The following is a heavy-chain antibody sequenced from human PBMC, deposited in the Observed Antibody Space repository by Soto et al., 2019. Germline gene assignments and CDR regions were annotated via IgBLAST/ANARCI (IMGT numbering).Heavy chain of an antibody. CDR3: ATYKVELRWVGEVRGSVYGMDV. J-gene: IGHJ6*02. V-gene: IGHV1-18*01. CDR2: ISAYNGNT. D-gene: IGHD3-10*01. CDR1: GYTFTSYG. Sequence: QVQLVQSGAEVKKPGASVKVSCKASGYTFTSYGISWVRQAPGQGLEWMGWISAYNGNTNYAQKLQGRVTMTTDTSTITAYLELRSLRADDTAVYYCATYKVELRWVGEVRGSVYGMDVWGQGTTVTVSS.